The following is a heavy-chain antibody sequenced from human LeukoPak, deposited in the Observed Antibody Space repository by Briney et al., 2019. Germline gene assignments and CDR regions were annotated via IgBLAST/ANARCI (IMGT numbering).Heavy chain of an antibody. V-gene: IGHV1-3*01. CDR3: ARDQEGFDY. CDR2: INAGNGNT. J-gene: IGHJ4*02. CDR1: GYTFTSYA. Sequence: GASVKVSCKASGYTFTSYAMHWVRQAPGQRLEWMGWINAGNGNTKYSQKFQGRVTVTRDTSTGTVHMELSGLRSEDTAVYYCARDQEGFDYWGQGTLVTVSS.